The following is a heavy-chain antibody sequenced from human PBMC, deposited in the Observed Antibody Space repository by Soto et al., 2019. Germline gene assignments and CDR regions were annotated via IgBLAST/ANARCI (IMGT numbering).Heavy chain of an antibody. CDR1: GGTFSIYA. J-gene: IGHJ6*02. Sequence: VQLVQSGSEVKKHGSSVKVSCKASGGTFSIYAISWVRQAPGKGLEWMGGIIPIFFTANYAQKFQGRVTNTAVEYTSKRYMEVSSLLSEDTAVYYCARSRSFRVVIMDDDYYGMAVWGQGTTVTVSS. V-gene: IGHV1-69*12. D-gene: IGHD3-3*01. CDR2: IIPIFFTA. CDR3: ARSRSFRVVIMDDDYYGMAV.